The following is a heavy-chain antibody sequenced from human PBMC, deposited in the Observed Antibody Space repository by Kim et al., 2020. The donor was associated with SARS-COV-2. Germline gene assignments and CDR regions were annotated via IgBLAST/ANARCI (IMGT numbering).Heavy chain of an antibody. V-gene: IGHV3-33*05. J-gene: IGHJ4*02. D-gene: IGHD3-10*01. CDR2: ISAAGGNK. CDR1: GFTFSSYG. Sequence: GGSLRLSCAPSGFTFSSYGIHWVRQAPGDVWAGVAFISAAGGNKYYSDSVKGRFTISRDNSKNTLYLQMNSLRAEDTAVYYCARPASGRYTAYFDYWGQGTLVTVSS. CDR3: ARPASGRYTAYFDY.